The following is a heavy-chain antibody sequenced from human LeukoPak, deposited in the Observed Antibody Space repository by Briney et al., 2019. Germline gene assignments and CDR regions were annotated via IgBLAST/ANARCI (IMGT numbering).Heavy chain of an antibody. CDR3: TRWAGGDAFDI. J-gene: IGHJ3*02. D-gene: IGHD3-10*01. CDR2: IRSKAYGGTT. V-gene: IGHV3-49*04. CDR1: GFTFGDYA. Sequence: GGSLRLSCTASGFTFGDYAMSWVRQAPGKGLEWVGFIRSKAYGGTTEYAASVKGRFTISRDDSKSIAYLQMNSLKTEDTAVYYCTRWAGGDAFDIWGQGTMVTVSS.